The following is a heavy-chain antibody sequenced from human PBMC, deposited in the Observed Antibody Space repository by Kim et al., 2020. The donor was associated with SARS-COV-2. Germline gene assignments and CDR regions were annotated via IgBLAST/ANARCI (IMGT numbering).Heavy chain of an antibody. CDR1: GFTFGDYA. CDR2: ISWNSGSI. Sequence: GGSLRLSCAASGFTFGDYAMHWVRQAPGKGLEWVSGISWNSGSIGYADSVKGRFTISRDNAKNSLYLQMNSLRAEDTALYYCAKVPDYYYDSSGYFDYWGQGTLVTVSS. CDR3: AKVPDYYYDSSGYFDY. J-gene: IGHJ4*02. D-gene: IGHD3-22*01. V-gene: IGHV3-9*01.